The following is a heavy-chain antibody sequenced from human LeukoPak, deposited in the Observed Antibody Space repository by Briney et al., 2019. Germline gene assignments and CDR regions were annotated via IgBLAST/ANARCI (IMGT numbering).Heavy chain of an antibody. D-gene: IGHD3-3*01. CDR1: GFTFSSHA. V-gene: IGHV3-64D*09. CDR2: ISSNGGST. J-gene: IGHJ6*02. CDR3: VKGWGYDFWYGMDV. Sequence: PGGSLRLSCSASGFTFSSHAMHWVRQAPGKGLEYVSAISSNGGSTYYADSVKGRFTISRDNSKNTLYLQMSSLRAEDTAVYYCVKGWGYDFWYGMDVWGQGTTVTVSS.